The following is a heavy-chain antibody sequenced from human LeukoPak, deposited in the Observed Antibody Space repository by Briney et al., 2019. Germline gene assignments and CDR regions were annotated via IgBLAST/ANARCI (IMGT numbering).Heavy chain of an antibody. J-gene: IGHJ4*02. CDR2: IKSKIDGGTI. V-gene: IGHV3-15*01. CDR1: GFTFSNAW. Sequence: GGSLRLSCAASGFTFSNAWMSWVRQAPGKGLEWVGRIKSKIDGGTIDYAAPVKGRFTTSRDDSKNTLYLQMNSLKTEDTGVYYCTTFDYYNGSGYYYRFDFWGQGTLVTVSS. CDR3: TTFDYYNGSGYYYRFDF. D-gene: IGHD3-22*01.